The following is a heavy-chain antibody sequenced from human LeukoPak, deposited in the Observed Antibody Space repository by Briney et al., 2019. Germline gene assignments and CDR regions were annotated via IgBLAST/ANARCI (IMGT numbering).Heavy chain of an antibody. CDR2: IHPNSGAT. V-gene: IGHV1-2*02. CDR3: ARDRSSGRDLDY. Sequence: ASVKVSCKASGYTFTDYVMHWVRQSPGQSLEWMGWIHPNSGATNYAQKFQGRVIMTRDTSISTVNMELSSMRSDDTAVYYCARDRSSGRDLDYWGQGTLVTVSS. CDR1: GYTFTDYV. D-gene: IGHD3-22*01. J-gene: IGHJ4*02.